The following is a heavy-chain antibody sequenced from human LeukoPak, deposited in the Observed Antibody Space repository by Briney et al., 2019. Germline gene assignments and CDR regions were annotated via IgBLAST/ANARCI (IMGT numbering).Heavy chain of an antibody. CDR3: ATEATYYYDSSDYYGRYYFDY. Sequence: GGSLRLSCAASGFTFSSYSMNWVRQAPGKGLEWVSSISSSSSYIYYADSVKGRFTISRDNAKNSLYLQMNSLRAEDTAVYYCATEATYYYDSSDYYGRYYFDYWGQGTLVTVSS. D-gene: IGHD3-22*01. CDR2: ISSSSSYI. CDR1: GFTFSSYS. V-gene: IGHV3-21*01. J-gene: IGHJ4*02.